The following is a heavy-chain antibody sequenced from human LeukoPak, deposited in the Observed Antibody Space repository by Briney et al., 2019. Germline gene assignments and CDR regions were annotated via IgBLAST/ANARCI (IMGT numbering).Heavy chain of an antibody. J-gene: IGHJ4*02. V-gene: IGHV1-2*02. CDR3: ARDSAGDLDS. Sequence: GASVKVSFKASGYTFTGHYMHWVRQAPGQGLEWMGWINPNSGGTNYAQKFQGRVTMTRDTSISTAYMELSRMRSDDTAVYYCARDSAGDLDSWGQGTLVTVSS. CDR1: GYTFTGHY. D-gene: IGHD7-27*01. CDR2: INPNSGGT.